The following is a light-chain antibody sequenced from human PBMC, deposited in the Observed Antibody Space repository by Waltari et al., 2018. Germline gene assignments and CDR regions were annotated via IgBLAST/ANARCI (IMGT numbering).Light chain of an antibody. CDR3: QQYNNWPPLT. CDR1: KSVSSN. Sequence: DIVMTQTPATLSVSPGERATPSCRASKSVSSNLAWYQQKPGQAPRLLIYDASTRDTGIPDRFSGSGSGTEFTLTISSLQSEDFAFYYCQQYNNWPPLTFGGGTKVEIK. J-gene: IGKJ4*01. CDR2: DAS. V-gene: IGKV3-15*01.